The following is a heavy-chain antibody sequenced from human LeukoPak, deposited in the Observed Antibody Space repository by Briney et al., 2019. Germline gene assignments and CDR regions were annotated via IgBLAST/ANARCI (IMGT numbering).Heavy chain of an antibody. CDR1: GGTFSSFA. V-gene: IGHV1-69*05. CDR2: MIPSFCTA. CDR3: AILHCSSTSCYTPFDY. Sequence: SVKLSCKASGGTFSSFAISWVRQAPGQGVKGRGGMIPSFCTANYAQKCQGRVTITTDESTSTAYMELSSLRSEDTAVYYCAILHCSSTSCYTPFDYWGQGTLVTVSS. J-gene: IGHJ4*02. D-gene: IGHD2-2*02.